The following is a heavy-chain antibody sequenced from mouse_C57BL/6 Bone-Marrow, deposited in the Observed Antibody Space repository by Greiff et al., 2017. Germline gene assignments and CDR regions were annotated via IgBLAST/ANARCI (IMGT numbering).Heavy chain of an antibody. CDR2: INPSSGYT. V-gene: IGHV1-4*01. D-gene: IGHD2-13*01. CDR3: ARSGDYGAMDY. J-gene: IGHJ4*01. CDR1: GYTFTSYT. Sequence: QVQLQQSGAELARPGASVKMSCKASGYTFTSYTMHWVKQRPGQGLEWIGYINPSSGYTKYNQKFKDKATLTADKSSSTAYMQLRSLTSEDSAVYYCARSGDYGAMDYWGQGTSVTVSS.